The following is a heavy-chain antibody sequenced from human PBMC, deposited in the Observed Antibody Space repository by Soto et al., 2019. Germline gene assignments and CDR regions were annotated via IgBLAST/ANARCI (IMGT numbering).Heavy chain of an antibody. CDR2: INSDGSSA. J-gene: IGHJ3*02. Sequence: EVQLVESGGGLVQPGGSLRLSCAASGFTFSSYWMHWVRQAPGKGLVWVSRINSDGSSASYADSVKGRFTISRDNAKKTLYLQMNSLRSEDTAVYDCARVSGQGLVRGAFDIGGQGTMVTVSS. CDR3: ARVSGQGLVRGAFDI. D-gene: IGHD2-8*01. CDR1: GFTFSSYW. V-gene: IGHV3-74*01.